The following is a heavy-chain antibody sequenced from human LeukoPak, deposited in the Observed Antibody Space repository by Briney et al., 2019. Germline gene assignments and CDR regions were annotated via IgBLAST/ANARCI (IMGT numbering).Heavy chain of an antibody. Sequence: SETLSLTCTVSGGSIDSRSYYWDWIRQASGKGLEWIGTIYHSGSTEYNPSLKSRVAIFVDTSKNQFSLILHSVAAADTAVYHCARRSEFDNTHYHYFDYWGQGALVTVSS. CDR1: GGSIDSRSYY. CDR3: ARRSEFDNTHYHYFDY. J-gene: IGHJ4*02. V-gene: IGHV4-39*01. D-gene: IGHD2-15*01. CDR2: IYHSGST.